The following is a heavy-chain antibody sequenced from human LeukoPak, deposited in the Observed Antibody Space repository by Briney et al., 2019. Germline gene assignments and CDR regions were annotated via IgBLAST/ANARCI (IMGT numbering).Heavy chain of an antibody. D-gene: IGHD3-22*01. CDR1: GGSISSGDYY. J-gene: IGHJ4*02. Sequence: SETLSLTCTVSGGSISSGDYYWSWIRQPPGKGLEWIGYIYYSGSTYYNLSLKSRVTISVDTSKNQFSLKLSSVTAADTAVYYCARDIDSSGYYFAYWGQGTLVTVSS. CDR3: ARDIDSSGYYFAY. V-gene: IGHV4-30-4*01. CDR2: IYYSGST.